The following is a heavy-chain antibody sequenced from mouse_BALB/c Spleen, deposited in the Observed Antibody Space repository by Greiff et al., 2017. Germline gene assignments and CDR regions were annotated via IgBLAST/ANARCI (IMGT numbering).Heavy chain of an antibody. Sequence: VQLQQSGAELVKPGASVKLSCTASGFNIKDTYMHWVKQRPEQGLEWIGRIDPANGNTKYDPKFQGKATITADTSSNTAYLQLSSLTSEDTAVYYCARRGLPNWYFDVWGAGTTVTVSS. D-gene: IGHD3-1*01. V-gene: IGHV14-3*02. J-gene: IGHJ1*01. CDR2: IDPANGNT. CDR3: ARRGLPNWYFDV. CDR1: GFNIKDTY.